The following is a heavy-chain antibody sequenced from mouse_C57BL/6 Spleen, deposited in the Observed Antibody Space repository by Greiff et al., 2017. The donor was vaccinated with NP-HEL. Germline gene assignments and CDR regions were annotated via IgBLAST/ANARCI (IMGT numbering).Heavy chain of an antibody. D-gene: IGHD1-1*01. J-gene: IGHJ3*01. CDR1: GYTFTSYW. Sequence: QVQLQQPGAELVKPGASVKLSCKASGYTFTSYWMHWVKQRPGQGLEWIGMIHPNSGSTNYNEKFKSKATLTVDKSSSTAYMQLSSLTSEDSAVYYCARHDYGSSYGFAYWGQGTLVTVSA. CDR3: ARHDYGSSYGFAY. V-gene: IGHV1-64*01. CDR2: IHPNSGST.